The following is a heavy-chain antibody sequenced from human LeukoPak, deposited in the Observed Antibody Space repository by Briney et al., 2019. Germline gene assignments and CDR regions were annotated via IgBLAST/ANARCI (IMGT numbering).Heavy chain of an antibody. CDR2: IYYSGST. CDR1: GGSISSYY. J-gene: IGHJ5*02. Sequence: SETLSLTCTVSGGSISSYYWSWIRQPPGKGLEWIGYIYYSGSTNYNPSLKSRVTISVDTSKNQFSLKLSSVTAADTAVYYCAGKSTAMAPSWFDPWGQGTLVTVSS. CDR3: AGKSTAMAPSWFDP. V-gene: IGHV4-59*08. D-gene: IGHD5-18*01.